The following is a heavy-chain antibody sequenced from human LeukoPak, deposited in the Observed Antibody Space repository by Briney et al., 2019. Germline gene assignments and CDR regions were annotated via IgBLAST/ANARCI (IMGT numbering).Heavy chain of an antibody. D-gene: IGHD6-25*01. CDR2: ISGSGGST. Sequence: ETLSLTCAVYGGSFSGYYWSWVRQAPGKGLEWVSAISGSGGSTYYADSVKGRFTISRDNSKNTLYLQMNSLRAEDTAVYYCAKEDERYFDYWGQGTLVTVSS. J-gene: IGHJ4*02. V-gene: IGHV3-23*01. CDR1: GGSFSGYY. CDR3: AKEDERYFDY.